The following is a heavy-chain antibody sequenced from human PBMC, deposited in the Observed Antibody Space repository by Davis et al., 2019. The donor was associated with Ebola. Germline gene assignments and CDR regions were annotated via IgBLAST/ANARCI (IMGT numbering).Heavy chain of an antibody. V-gene: IGHV4-59*01. CDR1: GGSISSYY. CDR2: LYDSGTT. D-gene: IGHD3-9*01. J-gene: IGHJ3*02. CDR3: AGDRRFYDILTGYNHDAFDM. Sequence: PSETLSLTCTVSGGSISSYYWSWIRQPPGKGLEWIGYLYDSGTTHYSPALKSRLIISGDSSKNQFSLKLSSVTAADTAVYYCAGDRRFYDILTGYNHDAFDMWGQGTMVIVSS.